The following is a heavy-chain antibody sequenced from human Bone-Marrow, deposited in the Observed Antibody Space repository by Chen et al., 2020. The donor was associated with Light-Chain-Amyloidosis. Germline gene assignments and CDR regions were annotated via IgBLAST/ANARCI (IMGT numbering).Heavy chain of an antibody. D-gene: IGHD5-12*01. CDR2: IYPDDSYA. CDR3: ARRRDGYNFDY. J-gene: IGHJ4*02. V-gene: IGHV5-51*01. CDR1: GYTFPNYW. Sequence: EVQLEQSGPEVKKHGESLKISCKGSGYTFPNYWIGWVRQMPGKGLEWMGVIYPDDSYARYSPSFEGQVTISADKSITTAYLQWRSLKASDTAMYYCARRRDGYNFDYWGQGTLVTVSS.